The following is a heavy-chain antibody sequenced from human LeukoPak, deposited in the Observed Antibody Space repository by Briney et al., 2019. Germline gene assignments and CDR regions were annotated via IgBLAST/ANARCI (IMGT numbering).Heavy chain of an antibody. J-gene: IGHJ6*02. Sequence: ASVKVSCKASGYTFTNYGINWVRQAPGQRLEWMGWINAGNGNTKYSQKFQGRVTITRDTSASTAYMELSSLRSEDTAVYYCARDPRRYYDSSGNPYYGMDVWGQGTTVTVSS. V-gene: IGHV1-3*01. CDR2: INAGNGNT. CDR3: ARDPRRYYDSSGNPYYGMDV. CDR1: GYTFTNYG. D-gene: IGHD3-22*01.